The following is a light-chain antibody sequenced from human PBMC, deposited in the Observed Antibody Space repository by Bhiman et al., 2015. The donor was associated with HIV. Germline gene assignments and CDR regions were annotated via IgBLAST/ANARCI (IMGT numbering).Light chain of an antibody. CDR1: NANVGGSNF. Sequence: QSALTQPASVSGSPGQSVTISCTGDNANVGGSNFVSWYQQHPGKSPQLLIFDVSKRPSGVSSRFSGSKSGDTASLSISELQTEDEAHYYCCSYGATNTLVFGGGTKLTVL. V-gene: IGLV2-23*02. J-gene: IGLJ2*01. CDR2: DVS. CDR3: CSYGATNTLV.